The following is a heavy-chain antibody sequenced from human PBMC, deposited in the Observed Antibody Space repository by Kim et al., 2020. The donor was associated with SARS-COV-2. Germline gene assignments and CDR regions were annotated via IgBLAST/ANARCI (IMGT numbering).Heavy chain of an antibody. J-gene: IGHJ6*02. V-gene: IGHV5-51*01. Sequence: GASLKISCKGSGYSFTSYWIGWVRQMPGKGLEWMGIIYPGDSDTRYSPSFQGQVTISADKSISTAYLQWSSLKASDTAMYYCARHGGALSKQLVLPYYYYYGMDVWGQGTTVTVSS. CDR1: GYSFTSYW. CDR2: IYPGDSDT. D-gene: IGHD6-6*01. CDR3: ARHGGALSKQLVLPYYYYYGMDV.